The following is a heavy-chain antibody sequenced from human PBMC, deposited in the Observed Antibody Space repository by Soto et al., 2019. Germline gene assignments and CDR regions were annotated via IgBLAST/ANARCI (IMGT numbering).Heavy chain of an antibody. CDR1: GGTFSSYA. D-gene: IGHD2-21*02. CDR2: IIPIFGTA. J-gene: IGHJ6*02. Sequence: SVKVSCKASGGTFSSYAISWVRQAPGQGLEWMGGIIPIFGTANYAQKFQGRVTITADESTSTAYMELSSLRSEDTAVYYCGSTYYNPSLKSRVTISVDTSKNQFSLKLSSVTAADTAVYYCARGSAYYDILTGIPGPGYYYYGMDVWGQGTTVTAP. V-gene: IGHV1-69*13. CDR3: GSTYYNPSLKSRVTISVDTSKNQFSLKLSSVTAADTAVYYCARGSAYYDILTGIPGPGYYYYGMDV.